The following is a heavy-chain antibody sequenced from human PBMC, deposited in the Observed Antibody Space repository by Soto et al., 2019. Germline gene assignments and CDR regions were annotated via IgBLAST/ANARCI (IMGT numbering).Heavy chain of an antibody. CDR2: INWNDDE. V-gene: IGHV2-5*01. CDR1: GFSLNTRAVG. Sequence: SGPTRVNPTQALTLTCTFSGFSLNTRAVGVGWIRQPPGKALEWLALINWNDDERYSPSLKDRLTITKDTSRNHVVLTMTNVDPVDTATYYCAHRHDLGGFDIWGQGTTVTVSS. J-gene: IGHJ3*02. D-gene: IGHD2-15*01. CDR3: AHRHDLGGFDI.